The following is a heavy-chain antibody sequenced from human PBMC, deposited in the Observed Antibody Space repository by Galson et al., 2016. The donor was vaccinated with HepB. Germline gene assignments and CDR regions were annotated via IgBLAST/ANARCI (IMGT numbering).Heavy chain of an antibody. J-gene: IGHJ4*02. CDR1: GYTFTNYA. CDR3: SRDLGYQRRYDFDY. Sequence: SVKVSCKASGYTFTNYAVHWVRQAPGQRLEWMGWINAGNGSTKYSQRFQGRVTITRDTSASTAYMDLSCLRSEDTAVYYCSRDLGYQRRYDFDYWGQGTLVTVST. V-gene: IGHV1-3*01. CDR2: INAGNGST. D-gene: IGHD2-2*01.